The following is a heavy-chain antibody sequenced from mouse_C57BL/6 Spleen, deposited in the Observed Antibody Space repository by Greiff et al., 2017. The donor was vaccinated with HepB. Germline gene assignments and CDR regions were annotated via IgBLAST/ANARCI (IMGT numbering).Heavy chain of an antibody. J-gene: IGHJ1*03. D-gene: IGHD1-1*01. CDR2: IDPSDSYT. CDR3: ARKDYYGSSLWYFDV. Sequence: QVQLQQSGAELVMPGASVKLSCKASGYTFTSYWMHWVKQRPGQGLEWIGEIDPSDSYTNYNQKFKGKSTLTVDKSSSTAYMQLSSLTSEDSAVYYCARKDYYGSSLWYFDVWGTGTTVTVSS. CDR1: GYTFTSYW. V-gene: IGHV1-69*01.